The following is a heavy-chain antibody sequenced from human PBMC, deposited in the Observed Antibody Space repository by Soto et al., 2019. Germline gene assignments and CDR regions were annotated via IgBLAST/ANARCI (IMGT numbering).Heavy chain of an antibody. J-gene: IGHJ4*02. CDR2: INHSGST. CDR3: ARAPDKYYFDS. CDR1: GGSFNGYY. Sequence: QVQLQQWGAGLLKPSETLSLTCAVYGGSFNGYYWSWIRQPPGKGPEWIGDINHSGSTNYNPSLKCRVTISVDTSKNQFSLNLSSVTAADMAVFYCARAPDKYYFDSWGQGTLVTVSS. V-gene: IGHV4-34*01.